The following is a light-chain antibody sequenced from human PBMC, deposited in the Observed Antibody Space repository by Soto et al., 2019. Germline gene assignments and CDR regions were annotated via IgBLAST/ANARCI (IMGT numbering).Light chain of an antibody. CDR3: QQYGSSPWT. V-gene: IGKV3-20*01. CDR2: GAS. Sequence: EIVLTQSPGTLSLSPGERATLSCRASQSVSSSYLAWYQQKPGQAPRLLIYGASSRATGIPDRFSGSGSGTDFTLTISRLEHEDVAMYYCQQYGSSPWTFVQGTKLDIK. CDR1: QSVSSSY. J-gene: IGKJ1*01.